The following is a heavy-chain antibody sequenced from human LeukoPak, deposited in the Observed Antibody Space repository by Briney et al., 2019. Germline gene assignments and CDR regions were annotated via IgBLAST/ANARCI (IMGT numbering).Heavy chain of an antibody. V-gene: IGHV4-34*01. CDR1: GGSFSGYY. CDR3: ATSWAGAEYFQH. Sequence: PSETLSLTCAVYGGSFSGYYWSWIRQPPGKGLEWIGEINHSGSTNYNPSLKSRVTISVDTSKNQFSLKLSSVTAADTAVYYCATSWAGAEYFQHWGQGTLVTVSS. CDR2: INHSGST. J-gene: IGHJ1*01.